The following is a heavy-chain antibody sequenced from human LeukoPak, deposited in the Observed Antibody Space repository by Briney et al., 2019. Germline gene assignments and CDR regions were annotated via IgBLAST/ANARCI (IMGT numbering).Heavy chain of an antibody. D-gene: IGHD4-17*01. CDR3: ARGGRTTWHGMDV. J-gene: IGHJ6*02. CDR1: GFTFSSYG. CDR2: IRYDGSNK. V-gene: IGHV3-30*02. Sequence: PGGSLRLSCAASGFTFSSYGMHWVRQAPGKGLEGVAFIRYDGSNKYYADSVKGRFTISRDNSKNTLYLQMNSLRAEDTAVYYCARGGRTTWHGMDVWGQGTTVTVSS.